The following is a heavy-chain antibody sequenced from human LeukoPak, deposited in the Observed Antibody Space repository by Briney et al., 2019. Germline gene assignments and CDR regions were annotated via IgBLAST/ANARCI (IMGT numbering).Heavy chain of an antibody. Sequence: GGSLRLSCAASGFTFSDYYMSWIRQAPGKGLEWVSYISSSGSTIYYADSVKGRFTISRDNAKNSLYLQMNSLSAEDTAVYYCAKKYSSGWYGSNAFDIWGQGTMVTVSS. CDR2: ISSSGSTI. CDR3: AKKYSSGWYGSNAFDI. V-gene: IGHV3-11*04. CDR1: GFTFSDYY. J-gene: IGHJ3*02. D-gene: IGHD6-19*01.